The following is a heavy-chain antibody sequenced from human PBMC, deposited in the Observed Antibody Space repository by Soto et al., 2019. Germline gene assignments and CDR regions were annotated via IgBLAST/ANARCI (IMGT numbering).Heavy chain of an antibody. J-gene: IGHJ5*02. CDR1: GGSISSYY. CDR2: IYYSGST. V-gene: IGHV4-59*08. D-gene: IGHD3-3*01. CDR3: ARQAPRITIFGVVPKNNWFDP. Sequence: QVQLQESGPGLVKPSETLSLTCTVSGGSISSYYWSWIRQPPGKGLEWIGYIYYSGSTNYNPSLKSRVTISLDTSKNQCSLKLSSVTAADTAVYYCARQAPRITIFGVVPKNNWFDPWGQGTLVTVSS.